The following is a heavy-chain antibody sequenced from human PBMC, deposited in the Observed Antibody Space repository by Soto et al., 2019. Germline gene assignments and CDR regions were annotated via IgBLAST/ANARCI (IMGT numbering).Heavy chain of an antibody. D-gene: IGHD6-19*01. CDR2: IYTSGST. V-gene: IGHV4-4*07. J-gene: IGHJ1*01. Sequence: QAQLQESGPGLVKPSETLSLICNVYGDSMSSFYWSWIRQPAGKGLEWIGRIYTSGSTIYNPSLKSRVTMSIDTSKNQFSRKLNSVTAADTAVYFCARGAEVAGTRVSRVYFQEWGQGTLVTVSS. CDR3: ARGAEVAGTRVSRVYFQE. CDR1: GDSMSSFY.